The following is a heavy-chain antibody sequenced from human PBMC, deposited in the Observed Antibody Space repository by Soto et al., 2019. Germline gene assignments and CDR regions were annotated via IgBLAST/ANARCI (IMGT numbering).Heavy chain of an antibody. D-gene: IGHD3-10*01. CDR1: GGSITNYL. Sequence: SETLSLTCTVSGGSITNYLWSWIRQSPGKGLEWIGYIYYSGTTNYNPSLMSRVTISVDTSKNHFSLKLTSVTAADTAVYYCARVYGSGSHTNWFDPWGRGTLVTVSS. J-gene: IGHJ5*02. V-gene: IGHV4-59*01. CDR3: ARVYGSGSHTNWFDP. CDR2: IYYSGTT.